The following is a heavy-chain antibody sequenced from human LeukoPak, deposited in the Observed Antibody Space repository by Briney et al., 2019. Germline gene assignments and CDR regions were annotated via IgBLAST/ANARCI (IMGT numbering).Heavy chain of an antibody. J-gene: IGHJ4*02. D-gene: IGHD6-25*01. V-gene: IGHV3-11*06. CDR2: ISESSSYT. CDR1: GFTFSDYY. CDR3: ARERTGGYYFDY. Sequence: PGGSLRLSCAASGFTFSDYYMSRIRQAPGKGLEWVSYISESSSYTNYADSVKGRFTISRDNAKNSLYLQMNSLRVEDTAVYYCARERTGGYYFDYWGQGTLVPVSS.